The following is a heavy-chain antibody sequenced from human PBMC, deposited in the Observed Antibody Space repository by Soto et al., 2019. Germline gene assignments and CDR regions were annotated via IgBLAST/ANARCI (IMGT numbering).Heavy chain of an antibody. V-gene: IGHV3-21*01. J-gene: IGHJ6*02. CDR1: EVTSNNYN. Sequence: ELQLVESGGGLVKPGGSLRLTCVASEVTSNNYNTNWVPKVPGKGLEWVPSSSSGGDYIHYADSVKGRFTVHRDNAKNSVYLQMDSLRAEDTGVYYCARDRPSRGTFYYGLDVWGQGTTVTVS. CDR3: ARDRPSRGTFYYGLDV. D-gene: IGHD6-19*01. CDR2: SSSGGDYI.